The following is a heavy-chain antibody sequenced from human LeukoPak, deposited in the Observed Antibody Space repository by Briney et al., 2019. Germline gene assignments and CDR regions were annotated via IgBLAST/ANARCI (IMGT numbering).Heavy chain of an antibody. Sequence: GGSLRLSCAASGFTFSTSWMHWVRQAPGKGLVWVSQINSDGGRTRYADCVKGRFTISRDNSKNTLYLQMNSLRVEDTAVYFCAQDRGAPMVRGVLDYWGQGTLVTVSS. V-gene: IGHV3-74*01. CDR1: GFTFSTSW. CDR3: AQDRGAPMVRGVLDY. J-gene: IGHJ4*02. D-gene: IGHD3-10*01. CDR2: INSDGGRT.